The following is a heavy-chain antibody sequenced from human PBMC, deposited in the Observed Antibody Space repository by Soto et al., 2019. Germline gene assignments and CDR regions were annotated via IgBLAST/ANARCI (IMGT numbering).Heavy chain of an antibody. CDR1: GFPFSSYS. CDR2: ISSSSSTI. D-gene: IGHD3-3*01. V-gene: IGHV3-48*02. J-gene: IGHJ5*02. Sequence: GGSLTLSCAASGFPFSSYSMNWVRQAPGKGLEWVSYISSSSSTIYYADSVKGRFTISRDNAKNSLYLQMNSLRDEDTAVYYCARDRVVWSGYYTYTSCFDPWGQGTLVTVSS. CDR3: ARDRVVWSGYYTYTSCFDP.